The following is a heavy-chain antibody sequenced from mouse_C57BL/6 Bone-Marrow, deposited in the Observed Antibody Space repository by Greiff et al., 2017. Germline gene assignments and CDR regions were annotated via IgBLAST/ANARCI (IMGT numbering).Heavy chain of an antibody. J-gene: IGHJ3*01. CDR1: GYTFTSYW. Sequence: QVQLQQPGAELVKPGASVTLSCKASGYTFTSYWMQWVKQRPGQGLEWIGEIDPSDSYTNYNQKFKGKATLTVDTSSSTAYMRLSSLTSEDSAVYYCARLGFAYWGQGTLVTVSA. CDR2: IDPSDSYT. CDR3: ARLGFAY. V-gene: IGHV1-50*01.